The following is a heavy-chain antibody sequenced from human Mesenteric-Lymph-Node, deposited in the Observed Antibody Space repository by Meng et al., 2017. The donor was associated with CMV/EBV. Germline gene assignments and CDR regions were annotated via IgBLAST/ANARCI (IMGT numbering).Heavy chain of an antibody. Sequence: ASVKVSCKASGYTFTNYGISWVRQAPGQGLEWMGWISAYNGNTNDAQKLQGRVTMTTDTSTSTAYMELRSLRSDDTAVYYCARDAQRYSNYPSWFDPWGQGTLVTVSS. D-gene: IGHD4-11*01. CDR1: GYTFTNYG. J-gene: IGHJ5*02. V-gene: IGHV1-18*01. CDR2: ISAYNGNT. CDR3: ARDAQRYSNYPSWFDP.